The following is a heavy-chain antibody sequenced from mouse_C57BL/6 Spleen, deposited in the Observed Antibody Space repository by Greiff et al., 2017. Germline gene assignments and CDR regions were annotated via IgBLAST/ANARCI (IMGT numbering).Heavy chain of an antibody. V-gene: IGHV1-15*01. CDR1: GYTFTDYE. CDR3: TRRLLLRSFDFDY. D-gene: IGHD1-1*01. J-gene: IGHJ2*01. CDR2: IDPETGGT. Sequence: VQLQQSGAELVRPGASVTLSCKASGYTFTDYEMHWVKQTPVHGLEWIGAIDPETGGTAYNQKFKGTAILTADKSSSTAYMALRSLTSEDSAVYYCTRRLLLRSFDFDYWGQGTTLTVSS.